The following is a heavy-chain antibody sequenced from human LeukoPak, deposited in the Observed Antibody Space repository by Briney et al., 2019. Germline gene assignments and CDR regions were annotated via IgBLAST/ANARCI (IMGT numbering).Heavy chain of an antibody. D-gene: IGHD1-26*01. CDR3: VKRPVGGGTTGKYFDH. V-gene: IGHV3-23*01. J-gene: IGHJ4*02. CDR2: FSVSSGNT. Sequence: GGSLGLSCAASGFTFSSYAMSWVPLAPGKGREWVSTFSVSSGNTYYADSVRARFTISRDTSKNTLYLQMSSLRAEDTAVYYCVKRPVGGGTTGKYFDHWGQGTLVTVSA. CDR1: GFTFSSYA.